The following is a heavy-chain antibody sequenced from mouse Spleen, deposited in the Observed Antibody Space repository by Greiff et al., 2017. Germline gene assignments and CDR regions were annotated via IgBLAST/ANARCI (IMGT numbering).Heavy chain of an antibody. D-gene: IGHD2-4*01. CDR3: ARSYDYDEGFDY. J-gene: IGHJ2*01. V-gene: IGHV1-18*01. Sequence: VQLKESGPELVKPGASVKIPCKASGYTFTDYNMDWVKQSHGKSLEWIGDINPNNGGTIYNQKFKGKATLTVDKSSSTAYMELRSLTSEDTAVYYCARSYDYDEGFDYWGEGTTRTVSS. CDR2: INPNNGGT. CDR1: GYTFTDYN.